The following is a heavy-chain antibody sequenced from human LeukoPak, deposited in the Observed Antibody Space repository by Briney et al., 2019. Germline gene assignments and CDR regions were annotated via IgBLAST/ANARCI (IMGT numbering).Heavy chain of an antibody. CDR2: INHSGST. J-gene: IGHJ4*02. D-gene: IGHD4-17*01. V-gene: IGHV4-34*01. Sequence: SETLSLTCAVYGGSFSGYYWSWIRQPPGKGLEWIGEINHSGSTNYNPSLKSRVTISVDTSKNQFSLKLSSVTAADTAVYYCARDLGYGALDYWGQGTLVTVSS. CDR1: GGSFSGYY. CDR3: ARDLGYGALDY.